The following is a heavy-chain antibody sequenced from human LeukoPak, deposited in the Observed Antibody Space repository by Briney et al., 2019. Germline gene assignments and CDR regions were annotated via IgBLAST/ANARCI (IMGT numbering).Heavy chain of an antibody. CDR2: ISGYKGST. J-gene: IGHJ4*02. V-gene: IGHV1-18*01. Sequence: ASVKVSCKASGYTFSTYGISWVRQAPGQGLEWMGWISGYKGSTNYAPKFRARVTMTTDTSTGTAYMDLRSLRPDDTAVYYCARDQKDYGDYEWDYWGQGTLVTVST. CDR3: ARDQKDYGDYEWDY. CDR1: GYTFSTYG. D-gene: IGHD4-17*01.